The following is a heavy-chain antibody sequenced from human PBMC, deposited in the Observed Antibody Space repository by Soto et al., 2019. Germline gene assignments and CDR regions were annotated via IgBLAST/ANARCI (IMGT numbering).Heavy chain of an antibody. CDR3: ARDSMGVATILGAFDI. CDR1: GYTFTGYY. J-gene: IGHJ3*02. D-gene: IGHD5-12*01. Sequence: QVQLVQSGAEVKKPGASVKVSCKASGYTFTGYYMHWVRQAPGQGLEWMGWINPNSGGTNYAQKFQGWVTMTRDTSISTAYMELSRLRSDDTAVYYCARDSMGVATILGAFDIWGQGTMVTVSS. CDR2: INPNSGGT. V-gene: IGHV1-2*04.